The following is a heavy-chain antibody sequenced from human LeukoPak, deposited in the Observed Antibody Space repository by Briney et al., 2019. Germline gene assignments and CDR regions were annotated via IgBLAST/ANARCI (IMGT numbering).Heavy chain of an antibody. Sequence: GGSLRLSCAASGFTFSGSAMHWVRQASGKGLEWVGRIRSKANSYATAYAASVKGRFTISRDDSKNTAYLQMNSLKTEDTAVYYCTRPGFKSENAFDIWGRGTMVTVSS. V-gene: IGHV3-73*01. CDR2: IRSKANSYAT. J-gene: IGHJ3*02. CDR3: TRPGFKSENAFDI. CDR1: GFTFSGSA.